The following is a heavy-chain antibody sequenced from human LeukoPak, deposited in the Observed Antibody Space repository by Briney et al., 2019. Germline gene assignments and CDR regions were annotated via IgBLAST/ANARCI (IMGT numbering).Heavy chain of an antibody. Sequence: GGSLRLSCAVSGFTFRRYWMSWVRQAPGKGLEWLANIKEDGSEKYYVDSVKGRFTISRDNAKNSLYLQMDSLRAEDTGVYYCARDDIATYDYWGQGTLVTVPS. CDR1: GFTFRRYW. D-gene: IGHD2-15*01. CDR3: ARDDIATYDY. CDR2: IKEDGSEK. J-gene: IGHJ4*02. V-gene: IGHV3-7*01.